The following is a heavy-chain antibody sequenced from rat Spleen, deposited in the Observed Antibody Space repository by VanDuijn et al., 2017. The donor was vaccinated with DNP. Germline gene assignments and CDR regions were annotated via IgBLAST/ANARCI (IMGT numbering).Heavy chain of an antibody. Sequence: EVQLVESGGDLVQPGTSLKLSCVASGFTFNNYWMTWIRQVPGKGLEWVASIPDSGATTYYPDSVRGRFTISRDNAENTVYLEMNSLRSEDTATYYCARVQLGYYALDAWGQGTSVTVSS. CDR2: IPDSGATT. V-gene: IGHV5-31*01. J-gene: IGHJ4*01. CDR1: GFTFNNYW. CDR3: ARVQLGYYALDA. D-gene: IGHD5-1*01.